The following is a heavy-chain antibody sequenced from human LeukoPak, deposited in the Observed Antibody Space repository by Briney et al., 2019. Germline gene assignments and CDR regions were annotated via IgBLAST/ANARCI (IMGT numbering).Heavy chain of an antibody. V-gene: IGHV3-48*02. CDR2: VSSSGTTT. J-gene: IGHJ4*02. CDR1: GFTFSSYS. D-gene: IGHD5-24*01. Sequence: QPGGSLRLSCAASGFTFSSYSVIWARQAPGKGLEWVSYVSSSGTTTYYADSVKGRFTISRDNGKNLVSLQMNSLRDEDTAVYYCARADRDGNKRFLDGGQGTLVTVPS. CDR3: ARADRDGNKRFLD.